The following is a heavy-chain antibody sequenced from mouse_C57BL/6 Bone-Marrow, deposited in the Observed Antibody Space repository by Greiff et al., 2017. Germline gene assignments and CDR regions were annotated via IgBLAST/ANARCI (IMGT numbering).Heavy chain of an antibody. D-gene: IGHD1-1*01. CDR1: GYTFTSYW. CDR3: TRDYGSSPYWYFDV. CDR2: IYPGNSDT. V-gene: IGHV1-5*01. J-gene: IGHJ1*03. Sequence: VQLKQSGTVLARPGASVKMSCKTSGYTFTSYWMHWVKQRPGQGLEWIGAIYPGNSDTSYNQKFKGKAKLTAVTSASTAYMELSSLTNEDSAVYYGTRDYGSSPYWYFDVWGTGTTVTVSS.